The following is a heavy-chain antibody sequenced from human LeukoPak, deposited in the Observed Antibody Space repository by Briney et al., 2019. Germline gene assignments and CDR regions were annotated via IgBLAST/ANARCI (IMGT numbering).Heavy chain of an antibody. D-gene: IGHD1-26*01. V-gene: IGHV3-11*01. CDR2: ISSSGSTI. J-gene: IGHJ5*02. CDR3: AREVGATKANWFDP. Sequence: PGGSLRLSCAASGFTFSDYYMSWIRQAPGKGLEWVSYISSSGSTIYYADSVKGRFTISRDNAKNSLYLQMNSLRAEDTAVYYCAREVGATKANWFDPWGQGTLVTVSS. CDR1: GFTFSDYY.